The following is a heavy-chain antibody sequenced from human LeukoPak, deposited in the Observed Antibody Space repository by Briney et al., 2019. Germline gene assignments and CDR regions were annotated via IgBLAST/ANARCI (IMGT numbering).Heavy chain of an antibody. J-gene: IGHJ4*02. V-gene: IGHV3-53*01. CDR3: ASDLIY. CDR1: GVTVSSQY. Sequence: PGGSLRLSCAASGVTVSSQYMNWVRRAQGKGLEWVSVIYGVDGTSYADSVKGRFTISRDNSKNTVYLQMNSLRAEDTAVYYCASDLIYWGQGTLVTVSS. CDR2: IYGVDGT.